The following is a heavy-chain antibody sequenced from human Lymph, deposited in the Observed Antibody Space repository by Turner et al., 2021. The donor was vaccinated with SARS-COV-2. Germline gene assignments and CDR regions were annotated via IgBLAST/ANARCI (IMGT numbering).Heavy chain of an antibody. Sequence: EVQLVESGGGVVQPAGSLRLSCAASGLTFDEYAMRWVRQAPGKGLGWVSLISGDGGSTYYADSVKGRFTISRDDSKNSLYLQINSLRTEDTALYYCAKEGLSGRRLQFVPYFAYWGQGTLVSVSS. CDR1: GLTFDEYA. CDR3: AKEGLSGRRLQFVPYFAY. V-gene: IGHV3-43*02. D-gene: IGHD5-12*01. J-gene: IGHJ4*02. CDR2: ISGDGGST.